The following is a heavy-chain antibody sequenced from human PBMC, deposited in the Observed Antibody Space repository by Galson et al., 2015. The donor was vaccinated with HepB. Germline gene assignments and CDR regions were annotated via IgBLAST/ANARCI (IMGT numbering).Heavy chain of an antibody. CDR3: ARDTVVPAAAMGSFDY. J-gene: IGHJ4*02. V-gene: IGHV1-46*01. D-gene: IGHD2-2*01. CDR1: GYTFTSCY. Sequence: SVKVSCKASGYTFTSCYMHWVRQAPGQGLEWMGIINPSGGSTSYAQKFQGRVTMTRDTSTSAVYMELSSLRSEDTAVYYCARDTVVPAAAMGSFDYWGQGTLVTVSS. CDR2: INPSGGST.